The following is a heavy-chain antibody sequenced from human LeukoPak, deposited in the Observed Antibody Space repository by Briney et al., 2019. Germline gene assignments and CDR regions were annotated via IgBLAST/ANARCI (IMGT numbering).Heavy chain of an antibody. Sequence: GGSLKLSCAASGFTFSNYNFYWVRQAPGKGLEWVSSISSTSSYIYYADSMRGRFTISRDNAKNSLYLQMNSLRAEDTAVYYCARALWSGPVYYGMDVWGQGTTVTVSS. CDR3: ARALWSGPVYYGMDV. D-gene: IGHD3-10*01. CDR2: ISSTSSYI. V-gene: IGHV3-21*01. J-gene: IGHJ6*02. CDR1: GFTFSNYN.